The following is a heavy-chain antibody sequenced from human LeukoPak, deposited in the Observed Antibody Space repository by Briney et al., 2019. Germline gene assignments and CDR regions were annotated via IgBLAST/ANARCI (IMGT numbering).Heavy chain of an antibody. CDR1: GFTFTTCN. J-gene: IGHJ4*02. Sequence: PGGSLRLSCAASGFTFTTCNMNWFRQAPGKGLEWISYISSTTKNVYYADSVKGRFTISRDNAKNSLYLQMNSLRAEDTALYYCARVDSSGYYYYFDYWGQGTLVTVSS. V-gene: IGHV3-48*04. CDR2: ISSTTKNV. CDR3: ARVDSSGYYYYFDY. D-gene: IGHD3-22*01.